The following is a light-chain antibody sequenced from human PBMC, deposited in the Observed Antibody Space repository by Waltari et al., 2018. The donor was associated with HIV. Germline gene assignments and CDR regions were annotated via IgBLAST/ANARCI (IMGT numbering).Light chain of an antibody. J-gene: IGLJ2*01. CDR3: ATWDDSRAGFVI. CDR1: GGNP. Sequence: QSGLTQPASASGTPGQSATIPCSGVGGNPVNWYQQVPGTAPKLLIYNDLQRPSGVPDRFYGSKSGASASLAIRDVHSEDEADYYCATWDDSRAGFVIFGGGTKLTV. V-gene: IGLV1-44*01. CDR2: NDL.